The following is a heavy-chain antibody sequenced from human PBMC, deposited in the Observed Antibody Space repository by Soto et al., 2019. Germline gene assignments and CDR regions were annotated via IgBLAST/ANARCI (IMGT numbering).Heavy chain of an antibody. V-gene: IGHV1-8*01. CDR1: GYTFTSYD. J-gene: IGHJ6*02. CDR3: ARDQGITTFGVYSMSYYGMDV. D-gene: IGHD3-3*01. Sequence: ASVKVSCKASGYTFTSYDINWVRQATGQGLEYLGWMNPNSGNTAYVQKFQGRVTMTWDTSITTAYMDLSSLRSDDTAVYYCARDQGITTFGVYSMSYYGMDVWGQGTTVTVSS. CDR2: MNPNSGNT.